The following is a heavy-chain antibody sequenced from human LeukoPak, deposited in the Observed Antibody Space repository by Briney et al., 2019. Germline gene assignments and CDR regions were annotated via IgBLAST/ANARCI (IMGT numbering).Heavy chain of an antibody. J-gene: IGHJ6*02. CDR2: ISGSGGGT. Sequence: GGSLRLSCAASGFTFSSYAMSWVRQAPGKGLEWVSAISGSGGGTYYADSVKGRFTISRDNSKNALYLQMNSLRAEDTAVYYCAKGDYGSGLNYYYGMDVWGQGTTVTVSS. D-gene: IGHD3-10*01. V-gene: IGHV3-23*01. CDR1: GFTFSSYA. CDR3: AKGDYGSGLNYYYGMDV.